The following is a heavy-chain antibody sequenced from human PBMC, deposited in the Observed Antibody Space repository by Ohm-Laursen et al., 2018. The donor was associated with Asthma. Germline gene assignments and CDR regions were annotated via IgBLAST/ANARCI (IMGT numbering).Heavy chain of an antibody. CDR1: GASVSNDNW. Sequence: PGTLSLTCTVSGASVSNDNWWSWVRQHPGKGLEWLGYIFFRVNTDYNPSLKSRLTISADTSKNQFYLKLSSVTAADTAVYYCARGSGVVSGYFDCWGQGTLVTVSS. J-gene: IGHJ4*02. CDR2: IFFRVNT. V-gene: IGHV4-4*03. D-gene: IGHD6-25*01. CDR3: ARGSGVVSGYFDC.